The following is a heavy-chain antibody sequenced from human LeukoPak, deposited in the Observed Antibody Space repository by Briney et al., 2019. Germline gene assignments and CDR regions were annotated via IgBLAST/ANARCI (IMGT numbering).Heavy chain of an antibody. D-gene: IGHD3-22*01. CDR1: GGSINSYF. V-gene: IGHV4-4*07. CDR2: FYTSGST. CDR3: ARARDYYDSSSYPNWFDP. Sequence: PSETLSLTCTVSGGSINSYFWSWIRQPAGKGLEWIGRFYTSGSTNYNPSLKSRLTISVDKSKNQFSLKLSSVTAADTAVYYCARARDYYDSSSYPNWFDPWGQGTLVTVSS. J-gene: IGHJ5*02.